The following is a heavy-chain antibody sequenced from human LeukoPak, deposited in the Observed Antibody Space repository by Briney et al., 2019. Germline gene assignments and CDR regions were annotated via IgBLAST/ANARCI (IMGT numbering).Heavy chain of an antibody. V-gene: IGHV4-59*01. D-gene: IGHD2-15*01. J-gene: IGHJ6*03. CDR1: GGSISSYF. Sequence: PSETLSLTCTVSGGSISSYFWSWIRQPPGKGLEWIGYIHYSGSTNYNPSLKSRVTISVDTSKKQFSLKLSSVTAADTAVYYCARDQGGNYYMDVWGKGTTVTVSS. CDR2: IHYSGST. CDR3: ARDQGGNYYMDV.